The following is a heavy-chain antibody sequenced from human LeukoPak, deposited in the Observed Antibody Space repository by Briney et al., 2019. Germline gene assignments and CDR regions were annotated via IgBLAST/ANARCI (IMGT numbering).Heavy chain of an antibody. CDR1: GGSISSYY. J-gene: IGHJ4*02. V-gene: IGHV4-59*01. CDR3: ARVMSGDPNAFDY. D-gene: IGHD2-21*02. CDR2: IYYSGST. Sequence: SETLSLTCTVSGGSISSYYWSWIRQPPGKGLGWIGYIYYSGSTNYNPSLKSRVTISVDTSKNQFPLKLSSVTAADTAVYYCARVMSGDPNAFDYWGQGTLVTVSS.